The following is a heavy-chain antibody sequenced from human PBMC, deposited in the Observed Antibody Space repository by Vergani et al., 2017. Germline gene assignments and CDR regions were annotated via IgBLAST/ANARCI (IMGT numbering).Heavy chain of an antibody. CDR3: AKARESGIAARPFDY. CDR2: ISGSGGST. J-gene: IGHJ4*02. Sequence: EVQLLESGGGLVQPGGSLRLSCAASGFTFSSYAMSWVRQAPGKGLEWVSAISGSGGSTYYADSVKGQFTISRDNSKNTLYLQMNSLRAGDTAVYYCAKARESGIAARPFDYWGQGTLVTVSS. D-gene: IGHD6-6*01. CDR1: GFTFSSYA. V-gene: IGHV3-23*01.